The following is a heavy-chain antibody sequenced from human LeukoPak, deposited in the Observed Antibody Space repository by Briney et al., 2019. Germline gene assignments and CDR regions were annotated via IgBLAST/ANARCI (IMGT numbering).Heavy chain of an antibody. Sequence: GRSLRLFCAAPGFTFSSYAMSWVRQAPGKGLEWVSAISGSGGSTYYADSVKGRFTISRDNSKNTLYLQMNSLRAEDTAVYYCAKDQRGSSGPSTFDYWGQGTLVTVSS. D-gene: IGHD6-19*01. V-gene: IGHV3-23*01. CDR1: GFTFSSYA. CDR2: ISGSGGST. J-gene: IGHJ4*02. CDR3: AKDQRGSSGPSTFDY.